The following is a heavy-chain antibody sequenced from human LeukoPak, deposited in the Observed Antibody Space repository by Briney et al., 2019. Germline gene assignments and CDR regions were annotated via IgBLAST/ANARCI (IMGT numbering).Heavy chain of an antibody. CDR1: GFTFSSYG. CDR2: IWYDGSNK. V-gene: IGHV3-33*01. Sequence: GGSLRLSCAASGFTFSSYGMHWVRLAPGKGLEWVAVIWYDGSNKYYADSVKGRFTISRDNSKNTLYLQMNSLRAEDTAVYYCARASSYEEDSSGYYHLFDYWGQGTLVTVSS. D-gene: IGHD3-22*01. CDR3: ARASSYEEDSSGYYHLFDY. J-gene: IGHJ4*02.